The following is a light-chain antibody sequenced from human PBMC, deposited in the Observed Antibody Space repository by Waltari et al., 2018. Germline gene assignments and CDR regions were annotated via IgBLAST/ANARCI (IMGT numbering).Light chain of an antibody. CDR2: AAS. Sequence: DIQLTQSPSSLSASVGDRVTITCRASQSISSYLNWYQQKPGKAPKLLIYAASSLESGVPSRFSGSGSGTDFTLTIRSLQPEDFATYYGQQSYSTPGTFGQGTKLEIK. V-gene: IGKV1-39*01. J-gene: IGKJ2*01. CDR3: QQSYSTPGT. CDR1: QSISSY.